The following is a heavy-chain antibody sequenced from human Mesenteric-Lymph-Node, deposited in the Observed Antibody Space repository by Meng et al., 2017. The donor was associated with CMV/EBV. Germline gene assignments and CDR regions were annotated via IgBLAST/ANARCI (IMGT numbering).Heavy chain of an antibody. Sequence: SETLSLTCTPPGGSISSSSYYWGWIRQPPGKGLEWIGSIYYSGSTSYNPSLKSRVTISINTSKNQFSLKLISVSAADTAVYYCARGYSKPSHDAFDIWGQGTMVTVSS. CDR1: GGSISSSSYY. V-gene: IGHV4-39*07. J-gene: IGHJ3*02. CDR2: IYYSGST. D-gene: IGHD6-13*01. CDR3: ARGYSKPSHDAFDI.